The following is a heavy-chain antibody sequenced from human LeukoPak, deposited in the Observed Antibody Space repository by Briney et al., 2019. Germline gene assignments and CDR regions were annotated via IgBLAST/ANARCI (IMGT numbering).Heavy chain of an antibody. J-gene: IGHJ4*02. Sequence: GGSLRLSCAASGVTFSSYWMTWVRQAPGKGLEWVANMKEDESEKYYAGSVKGRFTISRDNAKNSIYLLMDSLRAEDTGVYYCARDRAWTRSIGWNGGDFDGWGQGTLVTVSS. CDR1: GVTFSSYW. CDR3: ARDRAWTRSIGWNGGDFDG. CDR2: MKEDESEK. D-gene: IGHD6-19*01. V-gene: IGHV3-7*01.